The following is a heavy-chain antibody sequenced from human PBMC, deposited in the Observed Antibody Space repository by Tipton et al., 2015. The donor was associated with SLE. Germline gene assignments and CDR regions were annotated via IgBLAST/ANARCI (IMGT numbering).Heavy chain of an antibody. CDR3: ARGNTIFGVGY. V-gene: IGHV4-59*02. J-gene: IGHJ4*02. CDR2: IYYSGSP. D-gene: IGHD3-3*01. CDR1: GGSVTSHY. Sequence: TLSLTCSVSGGSVTSHYWSWIRQPPGKGLEWIGYIYYSGSPNYDPSVKSRVTISVDTSKNQFSLKLSSVTAADTAVYYCARGNTIFGVGYWGQGTLVTVSS.